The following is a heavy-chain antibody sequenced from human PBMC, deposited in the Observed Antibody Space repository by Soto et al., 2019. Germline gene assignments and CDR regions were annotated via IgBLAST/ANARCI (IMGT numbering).Heavy chain of an antibody. V-gene: IGHV1-69*12. J-gene: IGHJ4*02. Sequence: QVQLVQSGAEVKKPGSSVKVSCKASGGTFSSYAISWVRQAPGQGLEWMGGIIPIFGTANYAQKFQGRVTITADESTSTAYMELSSLRSEETAVYXCXXXXXXXXXXXXXXXXXXWGQGTLVTVSS. CDR1: GGTFSSYA. CDR3: XXXXXXXXXXXXXXXXXX. CDR2: IIPIFGTA.